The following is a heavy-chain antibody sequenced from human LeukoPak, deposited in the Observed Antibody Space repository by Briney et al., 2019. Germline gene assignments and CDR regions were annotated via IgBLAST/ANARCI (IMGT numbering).Heavy chain of an antibody. D-gene: IGHD5-12*01. V-gene: IGHV3-7*04. CDR2: IKQDGSEK. J-gene: IGHJ4*02. CDR1: GFTFSRFW. Sequence: GGSLRLSCAASGFTFSRFWMSWVRQAPGKGLEWVANIKQDGSEKYYVDSVKGRFTISRDNAKNSLYLQMNSLRAEDTAVFYCARDGTYTDYDPDFDIWGQGTLVTVAS. CDR3: ARDGTYTDYDPDFDI.